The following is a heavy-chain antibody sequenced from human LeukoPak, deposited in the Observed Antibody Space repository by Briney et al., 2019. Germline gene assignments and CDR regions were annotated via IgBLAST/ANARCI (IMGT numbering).Heavy chain of an antibody. D-gene: IGHD6-25*01. J-gene: IGHJ6*02. CDR1: GYTFTSYG. CDR2: ISAYNGNT. V-gene: IGHV1-18*01. Sequence: GASVKVSCKASGYTFTSYGISWVRQAPGQGLEWMGWISAYNGNTNYAQKLQGRVTMTRDTSTSTVYMELSSLRSEDTAVYYCARGASASSPYYYYGMDVWGQGTTVTVSS. CDR3: ARGASASSPYYYYGMDV.